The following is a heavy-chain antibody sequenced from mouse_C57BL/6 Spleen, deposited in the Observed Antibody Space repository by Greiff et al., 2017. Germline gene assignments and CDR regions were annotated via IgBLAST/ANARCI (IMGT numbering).Heavy chain of an antibody. D-gene: IGHD2-1*01. V-gene: IGHV1-53*01. Sequence: QVQLQQPGTELVKPGASVKLSCKASGYTFTSYWMHWVKQRPGQGLEWIGNINPSNGCTTYNEQFTSQAPLTVDKSSSTAYMQISSLTSEDSAVYYCARRIYYGNSFDYWGQGTTLTVSS. CDR1: GYTFTSYW. CDR3: ARRIYYGNSFDY. CDR2: INPSNGCT. J-gene: IGHJ2*01.